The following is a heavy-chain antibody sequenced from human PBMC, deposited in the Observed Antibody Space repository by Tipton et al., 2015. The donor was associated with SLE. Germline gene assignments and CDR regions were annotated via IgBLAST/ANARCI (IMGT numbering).Heavy chain of an antibody. CDR2: IYSSGST. V-gene: IGHV4-4*08. D-gene: IGHD6-13*01. J-gene: IGHJ4*02. CDR3: ARDVAAEFDY. CDR1: GGSIRNYY. Sequence: LRLSCTVSGGSIRNYYWSWIRQPPGKGLEWVGYIYSSGSTKYNPSLKSRVTISIDVSKNQLSLKVPSVTAADTAVYYCARDVAAEFDYWGQGTLVTVSS.